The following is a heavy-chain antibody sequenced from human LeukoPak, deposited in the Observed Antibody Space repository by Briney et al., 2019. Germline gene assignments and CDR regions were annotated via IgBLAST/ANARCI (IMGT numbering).Heavy chain of an antibody. CDR3: AREGNDYDSSGFDY. V-gene: IGHV4-59*01. D-gene: IGHD3-22*01. J-gene: IGHJ4*02. CDR2: IYYSGST. CDR1: GGSFSGYY. Sequence: SETLSLTCAVYGGSFSGYYWSWIRQPPGKGLEWIGYIYYSGSTNYNPSLKSRVTISVDTSKNQFSLKLSSVTAADTAVYYCAREGNDYDSSGFDYWGQGTLVTVSS.